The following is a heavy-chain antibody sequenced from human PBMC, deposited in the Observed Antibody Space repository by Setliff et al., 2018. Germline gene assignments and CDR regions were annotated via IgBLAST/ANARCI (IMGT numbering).Heavy chain of an antibody. Sequence: GESLKISCSASGFTFGAYSMNWVRQAPGKGLEWVSSIDISNRHRFYAASVRYRFTISRDNAKNILYLQMNSLRGEDTAVYYCSRGDCSGGPCDTDVYYHYMDVWGKGTTVTVSS. J-gene: IGHJ6*03. V-gene: IGHV3-21*01. CDR3: SRGDCSGGPCDTDVYYHYMDV. D-gene: IGHD2-15*01. CDR2: IDISNRHR. CDR1: GFTFGAYS.